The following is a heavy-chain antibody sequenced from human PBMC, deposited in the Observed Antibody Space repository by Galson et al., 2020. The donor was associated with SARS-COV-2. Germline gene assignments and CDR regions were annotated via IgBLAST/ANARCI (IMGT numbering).Heavy chain of an antibody. D-gene: IGHD3-10*01. V-gene: IGHV3-33*01. CDR2: IWYDGTNT. CDR1: GITFSSNG. J-gene: IGHJ3*02. CDR3: ARDGLGVDDAFDI. Sequence: GESLKNSCAAFGITFSSNGMHWVRQAPGKGPEWVAVIWYDGTNTYYADSVKGRFTISRDNSKNTLYLQMNSLRAEDTAVYYCARDGLGVDDAFDIWGEGTMVTVSS.